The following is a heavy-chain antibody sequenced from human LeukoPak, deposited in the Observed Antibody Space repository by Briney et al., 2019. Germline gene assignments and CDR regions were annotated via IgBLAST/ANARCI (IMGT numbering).Heavy chain of an antibody. CDR3: AKAPEGDYWYFDL. Sequence: PGRSLRLSCAASGFTFDDYAMHWVRQAPGKGLEWVSGISWNSGSIGYADSVKGRFTISRDNAENSLYLPMTSLRAEDTALYYCAKAPEGDYWYFDLWGGGTLVTVSS. CDR2: ISWNSGSI. J-gene: IGHJ2*01. D-gene: IGHD2-21*01. CDR1: GFTFDDYA. V-gene: IGHV3-9*01.